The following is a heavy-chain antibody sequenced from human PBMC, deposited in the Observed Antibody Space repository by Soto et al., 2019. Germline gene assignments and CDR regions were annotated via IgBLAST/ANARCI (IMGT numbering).Heavy chain of an antibody. V-gene: IGHV3-23*01. CDR1: GFFFTTYA. D-gene: IGHD6-13*01. Sequence: PXGALRLSCSAAGFFFTTYAMNWVRQAPGKGLEWVSGISGSGGATSYADSVKGRFTISRDNSKNTLYLNMNSLRADDTAVYFCAKDAVMVSSSYNYFDYWGQGTLVTVSS. J-gene: IGHJ4*02. CDR2: ISGSGGAT. CDR3: AKDAVMVSSSYNYFDY.